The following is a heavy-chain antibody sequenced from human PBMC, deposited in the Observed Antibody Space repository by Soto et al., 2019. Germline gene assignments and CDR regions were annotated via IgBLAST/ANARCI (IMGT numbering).Heavy chain of an antibody. V-gene: IGHV3-7*03. J-gene: IGHJ6*02. CDR2: IKEDGSEK. CDR1: GFTFSNHL. Sequence: ESGGGLVQPGGSLTLSCVASGFTFSNHLISWVRQAPGKGLEWVANIKEDGSEKYYMDSVKGRFTISRDNAENAVYLQMNSLRAEDTAVYYCARGHYGMDVWGHGTTVTVSS. CDR3: ARGHYGMDV.